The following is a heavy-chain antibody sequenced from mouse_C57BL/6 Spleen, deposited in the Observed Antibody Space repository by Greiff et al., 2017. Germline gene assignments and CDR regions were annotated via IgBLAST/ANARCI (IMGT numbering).Heavy chain of an antibody. CDR3: ASSRGGDCYLFAY. CDR1: GYAFTNYL. V-gene: IGHV1-54*01. D-gene: IGHD2-3*01. CDR2: INPGRGGT. Sequence: QVQLQQSGAELVRPGTSVKVSCKASGYAFTNYLIEWVKQRPGQGLEWIGVINPGRGGTNYNEKFKGKATLTADKSSSTAYMQLSSLTSEDSAFYFCASSRGGDCYLFAYWGQGTLVTVSA. J-gene: IGHJ3*01.